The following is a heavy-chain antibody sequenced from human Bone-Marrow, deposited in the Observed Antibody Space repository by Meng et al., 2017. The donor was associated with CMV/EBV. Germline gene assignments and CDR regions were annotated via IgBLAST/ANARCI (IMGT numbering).Heavy chain of an antibody. Sequence: GQWQEWGRGLVKPSQTLSLTCTVSGSSISSGSYYWSWIRQPAGKGLEWIGRIYTSGSTNYNPSLKSRVTISVDTSKNQFSLKLSSVTAADTAVYYCARDGPLWFGELLGGFDPWGQGTLVTVSS. CDR2: IYTSGST. D-gene: IGHD3-10*01. CDR1: GSSISSGSYY. J-gene: IGHJ5*02. CDR3: ARDGPLWFGELLGGFDP. V-gene: IGHV4-61*02.